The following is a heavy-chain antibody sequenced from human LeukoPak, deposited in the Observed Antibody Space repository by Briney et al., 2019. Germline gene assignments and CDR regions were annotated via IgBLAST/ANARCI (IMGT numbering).Heavy chain of an antibody. V-gene: IGHV1-69*04. CDR3: ARVDSNEAAGSGY. CDR2: IIPILGIA. D-gene: IGHD6-13*01. Sequence: ASVEVSCKASGYTFTGYYMHWVRQAPGQGLEWMGRIIPILGIANYAQKFQGRVTITADKSTSTAYMELSSLRSEDTAVYYCARVDSNEAAGSGYWGQGTLVTVSS. J-gene: IGHJ4*02. CDR1: GYTFTGYY.